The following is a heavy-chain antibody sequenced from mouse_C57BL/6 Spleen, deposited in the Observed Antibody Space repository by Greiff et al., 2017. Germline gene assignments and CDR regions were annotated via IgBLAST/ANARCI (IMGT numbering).Heavy chain of an antibody. V-gene: IGHV6-3*01. Sequence: EVMLVESGGGLVQPGGSMKLSCVASGFTFSNYWMNWVRQSPEKGLEWVAQIRLKSDNYATHYAESVKGRFTISRDDSKSSVYLQMNNLRAEDTGIYYCAYDGYPGWFAYWGQGTLVTVSA. CDR3: AYDGYPGWFAY. J-gene: IGHJ3*01. CDR1: GFTFSNYW. CDR2: IRLKSDNYAT. D-gene: IGHD2-3*01.